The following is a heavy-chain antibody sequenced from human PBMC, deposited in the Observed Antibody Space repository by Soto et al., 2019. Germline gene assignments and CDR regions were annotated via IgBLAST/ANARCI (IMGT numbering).Heavy chain of an antibody. CDR2: ISASGGST. CDR3: ARDPSTGSADY. CDR1: GFTFSSYA. V-gene: IGHV3-23*01. Sequence: EVQLLESGGDLVQPGGSLRLSCAASGFTFSSYAMNWVRQAPGKGLEWVSTISASGGSTYYTDSVRGRFTISRDNSKNTLSLQMHSLRAEDTAVYYCARDPSTGSADYWGQGTLVTVS. J-gene: IGHJ4*02. D-gene: IGHD3-9*01.